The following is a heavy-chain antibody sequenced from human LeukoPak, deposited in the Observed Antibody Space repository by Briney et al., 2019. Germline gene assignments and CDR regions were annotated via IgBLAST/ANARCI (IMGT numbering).Heavy chain of an antibody. V-gene: IGHV3-23*01. Sequence: GGSLRLSCAASGFTVSSNYMSWVRQAPGKGLEWVSAMSSSDDGRYYAASVRGRFTISRDTSRSTLYLQMNSLRAEDAAVYYCAKAPVTSCRGAFCYPFDYWGQGTLVTVSS. CDR2: MSSSDDGR. J-gene: IGHJ4*02. CDR1: GFTVSSNY. D-gene: IGHD2-15*01. CDR3: AKAPVTSCRGAFCYPFDY.